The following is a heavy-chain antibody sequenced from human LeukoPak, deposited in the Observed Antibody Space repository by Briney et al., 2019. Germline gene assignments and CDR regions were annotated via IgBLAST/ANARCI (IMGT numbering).Heavy chain of an antibody. D-gene: IGHD3-10*01. V-gene: IGHV4-59*01. CDR3: ARDLYYYGSGSYHYFDY. CDR1: GGSISSYY. J-gene: IGHJ4*02. CDR2: IYYSGTT. Sequence: SETLSLTCIVSGGSISSYYWSWIRQPPGKGLEWIGYIYYSGTTNYNPSLKSRVTISVDMSKNQFSLKLSSVTAADTAVYYCARDLYYYGSGSYHYFDYWGQGTLVTVSS.